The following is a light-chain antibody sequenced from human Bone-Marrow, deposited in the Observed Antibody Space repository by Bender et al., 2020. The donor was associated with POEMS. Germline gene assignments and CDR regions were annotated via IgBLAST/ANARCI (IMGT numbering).Light chain of an antibody. CDR3: ISYTSSSWV. V-gene: IGLV2-14*03. J-gene: IGLJ3*02. Sequence: QSALTQPASVSGSPGQSITISCTGSSSDVGGYDHVAWYQQHPGKAPKVMIYDVSNRPSGVSNRFSGSKSGNTASLTISGLQAEDEADYYCISYTSSSWVFGGGTKLTVL. CDR1: SSDVGGYDH. CDR2: DVS.